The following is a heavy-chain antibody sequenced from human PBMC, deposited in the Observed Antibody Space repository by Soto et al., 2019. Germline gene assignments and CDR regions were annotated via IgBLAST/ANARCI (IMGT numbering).Heavy chain of an antibody. J-gene: IGHJ4*02. D-gene: IGHD6-13*01. CDR3: ARVVIAAWDYFDY. CDR2: IYYSGST. CDR1: GGSISSGDYY. Sequence: SLTCTVSGGSISSGDYYWSWIRQPPGKGLEWIGYIYYSGSTYYNPSLKSRVTISVDTSKNQFSLKLSSVTAADTAVYYCARVVIAAWDYFDYWGQGTLVTVSS. V-gene: IGHV4-30-4*01.